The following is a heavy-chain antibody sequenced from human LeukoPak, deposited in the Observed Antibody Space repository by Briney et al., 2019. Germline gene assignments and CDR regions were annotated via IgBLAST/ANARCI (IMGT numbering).Heavy chain of an antibody. CDR3: ARDRYYDSSGYYYP. D-gene: IGHD3-22*01. V-gene: IGHV3-11*01. Sequence: PGGSLRLSCAASGFTFSDYYMSWIRQAPGKGLEWVSYISSSGSTIYYADSVKGRLTISRDNAKNSLYLQMNSLRAEDTAVYYCARDRYYDSSGYYYPWGQGTLVTVSS. J-gene: IGHJ5*02. CDR1: GFTFSDYY. CDR2: ISSSGSTI.